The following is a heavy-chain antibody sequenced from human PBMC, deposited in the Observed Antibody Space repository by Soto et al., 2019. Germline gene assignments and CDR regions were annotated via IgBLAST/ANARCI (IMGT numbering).Heavy chain of an antibody. CDR3: ARESRDGSGIGWFDP. D-gene: IGHD3-10*01. CDR2: VYYSGST. V-gene: IGHV4-31*03. CDR1: GGSISSGGYY. Sequence: QVQLQESGPGLVKPSQTLSLTCTVSGGSISSGGYYWSWIRQHPGKGLEWIGYVYYSGSTYYNPSLKSRVTISVDTSKNQFSLKLSSVTAADTAVYYCARESRDGSGIGWFDPWGQGTLVTVSS. J-gene: IGHJ5*02.